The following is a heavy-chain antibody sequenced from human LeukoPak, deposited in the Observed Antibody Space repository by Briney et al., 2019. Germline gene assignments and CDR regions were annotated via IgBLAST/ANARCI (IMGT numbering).Heavy chain of an antibody. CDR1: GYTFTSYY. V-gene: IGHV1-46*01. D-gene: IGHD3-10*01. CDR3: ARSYYYGSGSYYTLYYFDY. CDR2: INPSGSST. J-gene: IGHJ4*02. Sequence: GASVKVSCKASGYTFTSYYMHWVRQAPGQGLEWMGIINPSGSSTSYAQKFQGRVTMTRDTSTSTVYMELSSLRSEDTAVYYCARSYYYGSGSYYTLYYFDYWGQGTLVTVSS.